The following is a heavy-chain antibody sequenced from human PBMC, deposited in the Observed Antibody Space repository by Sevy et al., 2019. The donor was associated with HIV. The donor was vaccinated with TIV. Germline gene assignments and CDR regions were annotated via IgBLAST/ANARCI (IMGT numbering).Heavy chain of an antibody. V-gene: IGHV4-61*01. D-gene: IGHD3-22*01. CDR2: VYHTGST. CDR1: GVSVSSDTYY. J-gene: IGHJ4*02. CDR3: AREPYFFDKCGYYWDY. Sequence: SETLSLTCAVSGVSVSSDTYYWSWIRQPPGKGLEWIGYVYHTGSTNYSPSFKSRVTISVDTSKNQFSLRLFSVAAEDTAEYYCAREPYFFDKCGYYWDYWGQGALVTVSS.